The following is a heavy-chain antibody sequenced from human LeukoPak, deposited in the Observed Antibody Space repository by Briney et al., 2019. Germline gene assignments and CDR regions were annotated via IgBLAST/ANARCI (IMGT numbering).Heavy chain of an antibody. CDR3: ARPANRSSWTPIDY. D-gene: IGHD6-13*01. CDR1: GYSFTSYW. CDR2: IYPGDSDT. V-gene: IGHV5-51*01. Sequence: KTGESLKISCKGSGYSFTSYWIGWVRQMPGKGLEWMGIIYPGDSDTRYSPSFQGQVTISADKSISTAYLQWSSLKAPDTAMYYCARPANRSSWTPIDYWGQGTLVTVSS. J-gene: IGHJ4*02.